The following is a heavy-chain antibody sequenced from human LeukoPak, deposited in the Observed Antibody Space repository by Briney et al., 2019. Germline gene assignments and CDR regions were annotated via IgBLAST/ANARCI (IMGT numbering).Heavy chain of an antibody. Sequence: PSETLSLTCTVSGGSISSNSYWGWIRPPPGKGLEWIGNSYYRGSTYYNPSLKSRVTISVDTAKNKFYLKVSSVTAADTAVYYCARQTYCRSGSCLIDYWGQGTLVTVSS. CDR3: ARQTYCRSGSCLIDY. D-gene: IGHD2-15*01. CDR2: SYYRGST. J-gene: IGHJ4*02. CDR1: GGSISSNSY. V-gene: IGHV4-39*01.